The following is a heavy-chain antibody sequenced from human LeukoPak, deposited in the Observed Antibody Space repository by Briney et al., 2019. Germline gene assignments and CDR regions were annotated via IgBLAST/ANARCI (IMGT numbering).Heavy chain of an antibody. CDR1: GYSFTSFW. J-gene: IGHJ4*02. V-gene: IGHV5-51*01. CDR2: IDPSDSET. Sequence: GESLKISCKASGYSFTSFWIGWVRQVPGKGLEWMGIIDPSDSETRYTPSFQGQVTISVDKSLTTAYLQWNSLKASDTAMYYCARQTAMGRSGDYWGQGTLVTVSS. CDR3: ARQTAMGRSGDY. D-gene: IGHD5-18*01.